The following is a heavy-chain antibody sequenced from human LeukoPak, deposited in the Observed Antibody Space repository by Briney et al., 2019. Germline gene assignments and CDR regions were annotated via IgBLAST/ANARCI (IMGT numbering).Heavy chain of an antibody. D-gene: IGHD3-10*01. CDR1: GFTFRSYA. CDR2: ISGSGGST. J-gene: IGHJ4*02. Sequence: PGGSLRLSCAASGFTFRSYAMNWVRQTPGKGLEWVSGISGSGGSTYYADSVKGRFTISRDNSKNTLYLQMNSPRAEDTAVYYCAKGPMVRGVIPGTDYWGQGTLVTVSS. V-gene: IGHV3-23*01. CDR3: AKGPMVRGVIPGTDY.